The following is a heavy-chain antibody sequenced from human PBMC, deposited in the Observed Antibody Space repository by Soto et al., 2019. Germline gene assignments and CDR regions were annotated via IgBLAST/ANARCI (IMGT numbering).Heavy chain of an antibody. CDR2: INAGNGNT. CDR1: GYTFTSYA. J-gene: IGHJ4*02. CDR3: ARHPSYSKAYN. Sequence: QVQLVQSGAEVKKPGASVKVSCKASGYTFTSYAMHWVRQAPGQRLEWMGWINAGNGNTKYSQKFQGRVTITRDTPACTAYMELSSLRSVDTPVYHCARHPSYSKAYNWGQGTLATVSS. V-gene: IGHV1-3*01. D-gene: IGHD5-18*01.